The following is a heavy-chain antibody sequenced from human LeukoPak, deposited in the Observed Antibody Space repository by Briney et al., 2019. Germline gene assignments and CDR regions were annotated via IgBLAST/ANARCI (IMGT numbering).Heavy chain of an antibody. Sequence: PSETLSLTCTVSGGSISNYYWSWIRQPPGKGLEWIGYIYSSGSTYYNPSLKSRVTISVDTSKNQLSLRLNSVTAADAAVYYCARAHSSSWYMDYWGQGTLITVS. V-gene: IGHV4-59*01. D-gene: IGHD6-13*01. CDR1: GGSISNYY. CDR3: ARAHSSSWYMDY. CDR2: IYSSGST. J-gene: IGHJ4*02.